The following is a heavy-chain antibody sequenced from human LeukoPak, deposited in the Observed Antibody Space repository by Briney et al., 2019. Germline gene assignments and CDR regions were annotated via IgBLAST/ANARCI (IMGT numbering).Heavy chain of an antibody. CDR2: IWYDGSNK. Sequence: PGGSLRLSCAASGFTFSSYAMHWVRQAPAKGLEWVAVIWYDGSNKYYADSVKGRFTISRDNSKNTLYLQMNSLRAEDTAVYYCARDASGYLDYWGQGTLVTVSS. D-gene: IGHD2-15*01. V-gene: IGHV3-33*08. J-gene: IGHJ4*02. CDR1: GFTFSSYA. CDR3: ARDASGYLDY.